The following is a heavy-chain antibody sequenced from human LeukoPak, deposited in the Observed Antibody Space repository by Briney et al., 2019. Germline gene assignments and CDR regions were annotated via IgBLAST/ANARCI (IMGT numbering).Heavy chain of an antibody. J-gene: IGHJ4*02. V-gene: IGHV3-23*01. CDR2: VSGRDDST. D-gene: IGHD3-9*01. CDR3: AKWGGYDILTGYYDSDY. Sequence: QTGGSLRLSCAASGFTFSNYAMSWVRQAPGKGLEWVSAVSGRDDSTYYADSVKGRFTISRDTSKNTLYLQMNSLRAEDTAVYYCAKWGGYDILTGYYDSDYWGQGTLVTVSS. CDR1: GFTFSNYA.